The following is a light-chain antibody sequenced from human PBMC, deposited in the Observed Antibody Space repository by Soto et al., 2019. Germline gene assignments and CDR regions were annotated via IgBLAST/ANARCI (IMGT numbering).Light chain of an antibody. J-gene: IGLJ3*02. V-gene: IGLV2-14*01. CDR1: SSDVGGYNY. CDR3: SSYTRSATWL. Sequence: QSVLTQPASVSGSPGQSITISCTGTSSDVGGYNYVSWYQQHPGKAPKLMVYEVSNRPSGVSNRFSGFKSGNTASLTISGLQTEDEADYYCSSYTRSATWLFGGGTQVTVL. CDR2: EVS.